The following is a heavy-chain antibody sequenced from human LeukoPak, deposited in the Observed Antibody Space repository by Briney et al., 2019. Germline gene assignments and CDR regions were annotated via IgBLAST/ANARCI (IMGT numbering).Heavy chain of an antibody. D-gene: IGHD3-22*01. CDR2: IYPGDSDT. Sequence: GESLKISCKGSGYSFTSYWIGWVRQMPGKGLEWMGIIYPGDSDTRYSPSFQGQVTISADKSIRTAYLQWSSLKASDTAMYYCARSVADTRGITMIYWFDPWGQGTLVTVSS. J-gene: IGHJ5*02. CDR1: GYSFTSYW. CDR3: ARSVADTRGITMIYWFDP. V-gene: IGHV5-51*01.